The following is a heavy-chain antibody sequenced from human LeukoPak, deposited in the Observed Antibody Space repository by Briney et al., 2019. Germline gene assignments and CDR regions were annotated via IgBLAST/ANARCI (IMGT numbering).Heavy chain of an antibody. Sequence: GGSLRLSCAASGFTFSSYEMKWVRQAPGKGPEWVSYISSSGSTIYYADSVKGRFTISRDNAKNSMYLQMNSLRAEDTAVYYCAELGITMIGGVWGKGTTVTISS. D-gene: IGHD3-10*02. CDR2: ISSSGSTI. V-gene: IGHV3-48*03. CDR3: AELGITMIGGV. CDR1: GFTFSSYE. J-gene: IGHJ6*04.